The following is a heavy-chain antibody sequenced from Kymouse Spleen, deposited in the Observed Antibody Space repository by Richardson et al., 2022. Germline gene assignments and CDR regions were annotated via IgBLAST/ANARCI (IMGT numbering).Heavy chain of an antibody. CDR1: GFTFSSYG. Sequence: QVQLVESGGGVVQPGRSLRLSCAASGFTFSSYGMHWVRQAPGKGLEWVAVISYDGSNKYYADSVKGRFTISRDNSKNTLYLQMNSLRAEDTAVYYCAKVRIAAAGNPYNWNDVNWFDPWGQGTLVTVSS. CDR2: ISYDGSNK. D-gene: IGHD6-13*01. CDR3: AKVRIAAAGNPYNWNDVNWFDP. V-gene: IGHV3-30*18. J-gene: IGHJ5*02.